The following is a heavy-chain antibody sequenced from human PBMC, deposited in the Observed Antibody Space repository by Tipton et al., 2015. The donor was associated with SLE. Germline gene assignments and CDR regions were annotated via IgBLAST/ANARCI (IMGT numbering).Heavy chain of an antibody. D-gene: IGHD1-26*01. V-gene: IGHV3-33*01. Sequence: RSLRLSCAASGFPFSSYGMNWVRQAPGEGLEWVAVIWYDGTNKYYADSVKGRFTISRDNSKNTLYLQMNSLRAEDTAVYYCAREDRELFQYYYYMDVWGKGTTVTVSS. J-gene: IGHJ6*03. CDR2: IWYDGTNK. CDR3: AREDRELFQYYYYMDV. CDR1: GFPFSSYG.